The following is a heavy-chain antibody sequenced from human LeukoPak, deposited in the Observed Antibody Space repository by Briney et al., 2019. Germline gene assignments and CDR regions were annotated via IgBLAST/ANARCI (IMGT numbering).Heavy chain of an antibody. CDR3: VSLYIVATELDY. CDR1: GGSISSSSYY. CDR2: IYYSGST. D-gene: IGHD5-12*01. J-gene: IGHJ4*02. V-gene: IGHV4-39*07. Sequence: PSETLSLTCTVSGGSISSSSYYWGWIRQPPGKGLEWIGSIYYSGSTYYNPSLKSRVTISVDTSKNQFSLKLSSVTAADTAVYYCVSLYIVATELDYWGQGTLVTVSS.